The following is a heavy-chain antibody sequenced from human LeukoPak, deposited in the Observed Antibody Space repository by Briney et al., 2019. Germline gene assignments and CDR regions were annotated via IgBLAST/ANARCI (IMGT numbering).Heavy chain of an antibody. J-gene: IGHJ4*02. V-gene: IGHV3-74*01. CDR3: ARGARNYYGSGSYYY. CDR2: INNDGTDV. Sequence: PGGSLRLSCAASGFTFSSYAMHWVRQAPGKGLVWVSRINNDGTDVNYADSVKGRFTISRDNAKNTLYLQMNSLRAEDTAVYYCARGARNYYGSGSYYYWGQGTLVTVSS. D-gene: IGHD3-10*01. CDR1: GFTFSSYA.